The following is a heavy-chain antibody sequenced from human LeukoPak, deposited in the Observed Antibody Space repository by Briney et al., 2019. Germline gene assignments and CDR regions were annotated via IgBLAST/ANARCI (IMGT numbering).Heavy chain of an antibody. CDR2: IYYSGGT. V-gene: IGHV4-39*01. CDR3: ARHRSSSSKNPPPRPFDY. CDR1: GGPISSSSYY. J-gene: IGHJ4*02. Sequence: SETLSLTCTVSGGPISSSSYYWGWIRQPPGKGLEWIGSIYYSGGTYYNPSLKSRVTISVDTSKNQFSLKLSSVTAADTAVYSCARHRSSSSKNPPPRPFDYWGQGTLVTVSS. D-gene: IGHD2-2*01.